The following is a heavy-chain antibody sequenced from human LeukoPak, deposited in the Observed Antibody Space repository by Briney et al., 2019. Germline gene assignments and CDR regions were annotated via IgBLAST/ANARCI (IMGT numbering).Heavy chain of an antibody. CDR3: AKRGVVIRVFLVGFHKEAYYFDS. Sequence: PGGSLRLSCAVSGITLNNYGMIWVRQAPGKGLEWVAGLSGSGGGTNYADFVQGRFTLSRDNPKNTLYLQMNSLRAEDTAVYFCAKRGVVIRVFLVGFHKEAYYFDSWGQGALVTVSS. D-gene: IGHD3-10*01. J-gene: IGHJ4*02. CDR2: LSGSGGGT. V-gene: IGHV3-23*01. CDR1: GITLNNYG.